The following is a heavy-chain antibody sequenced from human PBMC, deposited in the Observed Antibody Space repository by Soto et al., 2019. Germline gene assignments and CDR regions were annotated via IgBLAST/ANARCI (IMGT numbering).Heavy chain of an antibody. CDR2: ISAYNGNT. CDR1: GYTFTSYG. Sequence: ASVNVSFKASGYTFTSYGISWVRQAPGQGLELMGWISAYNGNTNYAQKLQGRVTMTTDTSTSTAYMELRSLRSDDTAVYYCARESPATDAFDIWGQGTMVTVSS. V-gene: IGHV1-18*01. J-gene: IGHJ3*02. D-gene: IGHD2-2*01. CDR3: ARESPATDAFDI.